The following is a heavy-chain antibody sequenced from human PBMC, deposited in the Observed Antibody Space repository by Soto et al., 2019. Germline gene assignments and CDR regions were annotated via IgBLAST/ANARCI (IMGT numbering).Heavy chain of an antibody. D-gene: IGHD5-12*01. CDR3: ARIDSGYASSLGFDY. CDR1: GGSISSCGYY. Sequence: SETLSLTCTVSGGSISSCGYYWSWIRQHPGKGLEWIGYIYYSGSTYYNPSLKSRVTISVDTSKNQFSLKLSSVTAADTAVYYCARIDSGYASSLGFDYWGQGTLVTVSS. CDR2: IYYSGST. J-gene: IGHJ4*02. V-gene: IGHV4-31*03.